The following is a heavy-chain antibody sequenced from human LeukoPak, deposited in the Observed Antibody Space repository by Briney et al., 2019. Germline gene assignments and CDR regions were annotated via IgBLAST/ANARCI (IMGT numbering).Heavy chain of an antibody. J-gene: IGHJ4*02. CDR3: ARGSQSFYYDSSGYPFAS. CDR1: GLSISSGYY. D-gene: IGHD3-22*01. Sequence: SETLSLTCAVSGLSISSGYYWGWIRRPPGKGREWCATIYHIGSSYYNPPLRSRVAISVDTSRNQFSLKLTAVTVADTAVYYCARGSQSFYYDSSGYPFASWGQGTLVTVSS. V-gene: IGHV4-38-2*01. CDR2: IYHIGSS.